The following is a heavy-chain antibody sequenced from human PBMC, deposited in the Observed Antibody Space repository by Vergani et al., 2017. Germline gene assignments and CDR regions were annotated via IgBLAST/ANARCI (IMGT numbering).Heavy chain of an antibody. J-gene: IGHJ4*02. V-gene: IGHV3-74*01. CDR1: GFSFREHG. CDR3: ARDLGGPDY. D-gene: IGHD3-16*01. Sequence: EVQLLESGGGSVQPGESLRLSCVASGFSFREHGMNWVRQAPGKGLMWVSRTNNDGSSIEYADSVKGRFTIFRDNAKNTVYLQMNGLKIEDTAVYYGARDLGGPDYWGQGTLVTVSS. CDR2: TNNDGSSI.